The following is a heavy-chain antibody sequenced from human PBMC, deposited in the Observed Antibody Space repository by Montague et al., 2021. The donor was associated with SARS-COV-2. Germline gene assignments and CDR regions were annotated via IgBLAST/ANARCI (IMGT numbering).Heavy chain of an antibody. D-gene: IGHD3-10*01. CDR2: VYFSGAT. Sequence: SETLSLTCNVSGGSIKTTEYYWGWIRQSPGKGLAWIGYVYFSGATYFNPSLETRTTTSIDTSKSQFSLKLRSVTAADTAVYFCVRAADNYYPSGPLVGFDLWGLGTLVTVSS. CDR1: GGSIKTTEYY. V-gene: IGHV4-30-4*01. J-gene: IGHJ4*02. CDR3: VRAADNYYPSGPLVGFDL.